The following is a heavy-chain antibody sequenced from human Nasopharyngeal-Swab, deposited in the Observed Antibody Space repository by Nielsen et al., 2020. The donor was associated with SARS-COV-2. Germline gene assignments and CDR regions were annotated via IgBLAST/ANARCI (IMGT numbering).Heavy chain of an antibody. V-gene: IGHV6-1*01. CDR2: TYYRSKWYN. J-gene: IGHJ6*02. CDR3: ARDLSGSSLYYYYGMDV. CDR1: GDSVSSNSAA. D-gene: IGHD1-26*01. Sequence: SETLSLTCAISGDSVSSNSAAWNWIRQSPSRGLEWLGRTYYRSKWYNDYAVSVKSRITINPDTSKNQHSLQLNSVTPEDTAVYYCARDLSGSSLYYYYGMDVWGQGTTVTVSS.